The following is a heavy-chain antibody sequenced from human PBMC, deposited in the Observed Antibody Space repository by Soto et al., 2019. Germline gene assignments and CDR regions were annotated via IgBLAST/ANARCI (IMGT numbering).Heavy chain of an antibody. V-gene: IGHV3-23*01. CDR1: GFTFSGYA. CDR2: ISNSADNT. D-gene: IGHD3-3*01. J-gene: IGHJ4*02. Sequence: EVQLLESGGALVQPGGSLRLSCAASGFTFSGYAMSWVRQAPGKGLEWVSGISNSADNTYYADSVKGRFTISRDNSKNRLYLQMNSLRAEDTAVYHCAKDFHYTTLLPFFDYWGQGTLVTVSS. CDR3: AKDFHYTTLLPFFDY.